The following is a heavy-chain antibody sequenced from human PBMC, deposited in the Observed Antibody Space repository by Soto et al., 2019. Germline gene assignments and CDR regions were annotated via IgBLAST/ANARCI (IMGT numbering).Heavy chain of an antibody. J-gene: IGHJ5*02. CDR1: GFSLTTSGVG. V-gene: IGHV2-5*02. CDR2: IYWDDDN. Sequence: QITLKESGPTLVKPTQTLTLTCTFSGFSLTTSGVGVGWIRQPPRKAREWLALIYWDDDNRYSPSLKSRITIPNDTSKNQVVLTLTNMDPPDTATYFCAHRTTTMTWWFDPWGQGTLVTVSS. CDR3: AHRTTTMTWWFDP. D-gene: IGHD1-1*01.